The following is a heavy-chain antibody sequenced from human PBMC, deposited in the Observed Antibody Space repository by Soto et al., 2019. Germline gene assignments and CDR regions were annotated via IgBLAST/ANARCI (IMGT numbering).Heavy chain of an antibody. CDR3: ATGGEDYYDSSGSLFDY. J-gene: IGHJ4*02. CDR2: ISYDGSNK. CDR1: GFTFSSYG. V-gene: IGHV3-30*03. Sequence: QVQLVESGGGVVQPGRSLRLSCAASGFTFSSYGMHWVRQAPGKGLEWVAVISYDGSNKYYADSVKGRFTISRDNSKNTLYLQMNSLRAEDTAVNYCATGGEDYYDSSGSLFDYWGQGTLVTVSS. D-gene: IGHD3-22*01.